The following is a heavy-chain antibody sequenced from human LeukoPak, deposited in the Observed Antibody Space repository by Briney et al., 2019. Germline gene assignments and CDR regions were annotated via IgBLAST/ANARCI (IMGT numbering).Heavy chain of an antibody. CDR2: INHSGST. D-gene: IGHD2-8*01. CDR3: ATDCTNGVCHRFDY. Sequence: SETLSLTCAVYGGSFSGYYWSWIRQPPGKGLEWIGEINHSGSTNYNPSLKSRVTISVDTSKNQFSLELSSVTAADTAVYYCATDCTNGVCHRFDYWGQGTLVTVSS. V-gene: IGHV4-34*01. CDR1: GGSFSGYY. J-gene: IGHJ4*02.